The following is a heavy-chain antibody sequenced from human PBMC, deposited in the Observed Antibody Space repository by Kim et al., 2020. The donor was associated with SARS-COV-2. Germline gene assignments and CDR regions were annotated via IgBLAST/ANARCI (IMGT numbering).Heavy chain of an antibody. CDR1: GFTFSSYS. CDR3: AGGSRAYCSGTSCLFDY. Sequence: GGSLRLSCAVSGFTFSSYSMNWVRQAQGQGLEWVSYISGSSGTMYYADPVKSRITISRDKAKNSLYPQMNSLRDEDTAVYYCAGGSRAYCSGTSCLFDYWGQGTLVTVSS. D-gene: IGHD2-15*01. V-gene: IGHV3-48*02. J-gene: IGHJ4*02. CDR2: ISGSSGTM.